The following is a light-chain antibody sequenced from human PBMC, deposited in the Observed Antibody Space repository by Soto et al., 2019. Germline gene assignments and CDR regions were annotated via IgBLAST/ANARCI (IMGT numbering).Light chain of an antibody. CDR2: SNN. CDR1: SSNIGSNT. J-gene: IGLJ2*01. V-gene: IGLV1-44*01. Sequence: QLVLTQPPSASGTPGQRVTISCSGSSSNIGSNTVNWYQQLPGTAPKLLIYSNNQRPSGVPDRFSGSKSGTSASLAISGLQSEDEADYYCAAWDDSLNVLVFGGGTKLTVL. CDR3: AAWDDSLNVLV.